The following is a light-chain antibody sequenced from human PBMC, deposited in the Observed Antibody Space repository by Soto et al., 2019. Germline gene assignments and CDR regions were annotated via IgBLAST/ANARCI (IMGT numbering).Light chain of an antibody. J-gene: IGKJ1*01. V-gene: IGKV2-30*02. CDR1: QSLIHSDGNTY. CDR3: MQGTHWPWT. CDR2: EVS. Sequence: DVVMTQSPLSLPVTLGQPASISCRSSQSLIHSDGNTYLSWFQQRPGQSPRRLIYEVSDRDSGVPDRFTGSGSGTDFTLKIGRVEAGDVGVYYCMQGTHWPWTFGQGNEVEIK.